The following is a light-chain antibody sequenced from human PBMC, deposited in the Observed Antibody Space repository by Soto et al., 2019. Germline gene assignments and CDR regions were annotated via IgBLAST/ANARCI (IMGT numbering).Light chain of an antibody. CDR2: DVS. V-gene: IGLV2-8*01. CDR3: SSYAGSNGVV. J-gene: IGLJ2*01. Sequence: QSALTQPPSASGSPGQSVTISCTGNSSDVGGYNYVSWYQQHPGKAPKLMIYDVSKRPSGVPDRFSGSKSGNTASLTVSGLQAEDEADYYCSSYAGSNGVVFGGGTKLTVL. CDR1: SSDVGGYNY.